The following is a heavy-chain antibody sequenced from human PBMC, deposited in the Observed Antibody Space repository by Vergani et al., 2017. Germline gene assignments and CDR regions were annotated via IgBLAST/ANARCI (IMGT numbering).Heavy chain of an antibody. CDR3: ARGAYYYDSSGNYFDY. Sequence: QVQLVQSGAEVKKPGSSVKVSCKASGGTFSSYAISWVRQAPGHGLEWMGGIIPIFGTANYAQKFQGRVTITADESTSTAYMELSSLRSEDTAVYYCARGAYYYDSSGNYFDYWSEGRLVTVSS. J-gene: IGHJ4*02. D-gene: IGHD3-22*01. V-gene: IGHV1-69*12. CDR1: GGTFSSYA. CDR2: IIPIFGTA.